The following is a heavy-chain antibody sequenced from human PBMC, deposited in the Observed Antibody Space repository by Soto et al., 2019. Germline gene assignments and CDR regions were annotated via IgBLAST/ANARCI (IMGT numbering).Heavy chain of an antibody. CDR1: GFTFSKAW. CDR3: TTLGPGSNTYVFGY. D-gene: IGHD5-18*01. V-gene: IGHV3-15*01. CDR2: IKSRDNGGTP. Sequence: EVQLVESGGGLVKPGGSLTLSCAASGFTFSKAWMGWVRQAPGKGLEWVGRIKSRDNGGTPDYAAPVKGIFTISRDDSKTTQYLQLSSINTEDTAVYYCTTLGPGSNTYVFGYWGQGHLVTVSS. J-gene: IGHJ4*02.